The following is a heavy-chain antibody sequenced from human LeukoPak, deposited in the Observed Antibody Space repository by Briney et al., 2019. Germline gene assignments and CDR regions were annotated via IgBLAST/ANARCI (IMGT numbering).Heavy chain of an antibody. Sequence: GGSLRLSCAASGFTFNSYSMYWVRQAPGKGLEWVSSISSSSSHMFYADSVKGRFSISRDNANNSLYLHMNSLRAEDTAVYYCTIDLMTGFSSGWHFGYWGQGTLVTVSS. CDR2: ISSSSSHM. D-gene: IGHD6-19*01. CDR3: TIDLMTGFSSGWHFGY. CDR1: GFTFNSYS. J-gene: IGHJ4*02. V-gene: IGHV3-21*04.